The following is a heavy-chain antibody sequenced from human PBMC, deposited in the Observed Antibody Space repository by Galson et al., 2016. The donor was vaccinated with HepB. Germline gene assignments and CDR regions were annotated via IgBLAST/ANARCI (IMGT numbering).Heavy chain of an antibody. Sequence: ETLSLTCTVSGGSISNSNYFWGWFRQSPGKGLEYIGTIYYSGSTYYNPSLKSRVTISMDTSKNQFSLNLNSVTAADTAVYHCARRRAFYYDSRGYYHPTTCFDYWGQGALVSVSS. CDR2: IYYSGST. CDR3: ARRRAFYYDSRGYYHPTTCFDY. D-gene: IGHD3-22*01. V-gene: IGHV4-39*01. CDR1: GGSISNSNYF. J-gene: IGHJ4*02.